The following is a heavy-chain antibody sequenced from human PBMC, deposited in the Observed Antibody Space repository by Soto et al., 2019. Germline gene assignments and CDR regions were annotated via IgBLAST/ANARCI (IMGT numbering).Heavy chain of an antibody. CDR3: VRSKGGYSYGTPFDY. CDR1: GFTFDDYA. V-gene: IGHV3-9*01. D-gene: IGHD5-18*01. J-gene: IGHJ4*02. CDR2: ISWNSGNI. Sequence: EVQLEESGGALVQPGRSLRLSCAASGFTFDDYAMHWVRQVLGKGLEWVSSISWNSGNIGYADSVKGRFTTSRDNAKNSRYLQMNSLRPEDTALYYSVRSKGGYSYGTPFDYWGQGTLVTVSS.